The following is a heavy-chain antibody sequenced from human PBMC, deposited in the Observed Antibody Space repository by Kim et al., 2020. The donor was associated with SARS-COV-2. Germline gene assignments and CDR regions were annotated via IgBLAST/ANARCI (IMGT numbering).Heavy chain of an antibody. V-gene: IGHV3-66*01. J-gene: IGHJ6*02. Sequence: GRFTISRDNSKNTLYLQKNSLRAEDTAVYYCARDATDYGDYWSGYYYGMDVWGQGTTVTVSS. D-gene: IGHD4-17*01. CDR3: ARDATDYGDYWSGYYYGMDV.